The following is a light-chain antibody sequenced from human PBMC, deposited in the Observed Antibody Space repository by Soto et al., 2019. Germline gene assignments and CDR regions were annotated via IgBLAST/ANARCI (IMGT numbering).Light chain of an antibody. V-gene: IGLV1-40*01. CDR2: DNN. J-gene: IGLJ2*01. CDR3: QSYDNSLSGHVV. CDR1: SSNIGAGYD. Sequence: QSVLTQPPSVSGAPGQRVTISCTGSSSNIGAGYDVHWYQQFPATAPKLLIYDNNNRPSEVPDRFSGSKSGTSASLAITGLQAEDEADYYCQSYDNSLSGHVVFGGGTKLTVL.